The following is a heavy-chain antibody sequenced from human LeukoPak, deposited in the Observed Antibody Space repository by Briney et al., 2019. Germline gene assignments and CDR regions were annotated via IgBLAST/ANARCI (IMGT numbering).Heavy chain of an antibody. Sequence: GASVKVSCKSWRHTFTGYYMHCVRQAPGQGLECMGRITPNSGGTNSAQKFQGRVTIARDTYISTAYMELSRLRSDDTAVYYCARDRGYSYGYDPDYWGQGTLVTVST. D-gene: IGHD5-18*01. V-gene: IGHV1-2*06. CDR1: RHTFTGYY. CDR2: ITPNSGGT. J-gene: IGHJ4*02. CDR3: ARDRGYSYGYDPDY.